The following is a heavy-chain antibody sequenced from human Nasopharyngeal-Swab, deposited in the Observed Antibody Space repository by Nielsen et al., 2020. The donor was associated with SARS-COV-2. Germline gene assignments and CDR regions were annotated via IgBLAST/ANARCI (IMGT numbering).Heavy chain of an antibody. V-gene: IGHV4-34*01. CDR3: ARVRSGWQTYYYYGMDV. J-gene: IGHJ6*02. D-gene: IGHD6-19*01. Sequence: WIRQPPGKGLEWIGEINHSGSTNYNPSLKSRATISVDTSKNQFSLKLSSVTAADTAVYYCARVRSGWQTYYYYGMDVWGQGTTVTVSS. CDR2: INHSGST.